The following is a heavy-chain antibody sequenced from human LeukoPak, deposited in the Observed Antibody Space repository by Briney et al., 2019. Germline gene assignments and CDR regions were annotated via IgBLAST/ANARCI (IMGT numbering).Heavy chain of an antibody. V-gene: IGHV1-69*05. D-gene: IGHD3-9*01. CDR2: IIPIFGTA. CDR3: ARTPYDILTGYSYYFDY. J-gene: IGHJ4*02. CDR1: GGTFSSYA. Sequence: GASVKVSCKASGGTFSSYAISWVRQAPGQGLEWMGGIIPIFGTANYVQKFQGRVTITTDESTSTAYLELSSLRSEDTAVYYCARTPYDILTGYSYYFDYWGQGTLVTVSS.